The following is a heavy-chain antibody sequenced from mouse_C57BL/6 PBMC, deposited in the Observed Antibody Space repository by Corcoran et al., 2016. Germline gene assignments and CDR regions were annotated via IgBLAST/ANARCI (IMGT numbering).Heavy chain of an antibody. CDR1: GYTFTDYY. Sequence: EVQLQQSGPELVKPGASVKISCKASGYTFTDYYMNWVKQSHGKSLEWIGDINPNNGGTSYNQKFKGKATLTVDKSSSTAYMELRSLTSEDSAVYYCARGDDYDGTGYYYAMDYWGQGTSVTVSS. D-gene: IGHD2-4*01. CDR3: ARGDDYDGTGYYYAMDY. J-gene: IGHJ4*01. CDR2: INPNNGGT. V-gene: IGHV1-26*01.